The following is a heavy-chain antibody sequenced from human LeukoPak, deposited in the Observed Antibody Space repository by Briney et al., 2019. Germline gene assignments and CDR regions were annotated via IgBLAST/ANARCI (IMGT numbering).Heavy chain of an antibody. CDR1: GCTFSSYA. V-gene: IGHV3-23*01. CDR3: AKAPLYYDYWQYYFDY. CDR2: VSVTGGST. J-gene: IGHJ4*02. Sequence: GGSLRLSCAVSGCTFSSYAMSWVLQAPGKGLEWVSAVSVTGGSTYYGDSVEGRFTISRDNSKNTLYLQMNSLRAEDTAVYYCAKAPLYYDYWQYYFDYWGQGTLVTVSS. D-gene: IGHD3-22*01.